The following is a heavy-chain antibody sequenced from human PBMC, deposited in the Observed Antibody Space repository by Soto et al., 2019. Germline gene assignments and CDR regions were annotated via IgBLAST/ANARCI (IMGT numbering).Heavy chain of an antibody. Sequence: SETLSLTCTVSGGSITSEGYYWSWIRQLPGKGLEWIGYIYYSGSIFYNPFLKSRASISAHSSKKQFSLKLTSVTAADTAVYYCARSCLWEQHFDSWGQGTLVTVSS. CDR3: ARSCLWEQHFDS. CDR2: IYYSGSI. D-gene: IGHD1-26*01. J-gene: IGHJ4*02. V-gene: IGHV4-31*03. CDR1: GGSITSEGYY.